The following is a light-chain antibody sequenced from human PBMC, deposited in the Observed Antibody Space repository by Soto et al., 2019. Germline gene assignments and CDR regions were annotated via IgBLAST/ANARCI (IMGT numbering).Light chain of an antibody. CDR3: CSYAGSYTFV. CDR1: SSDVGGYNY. V-gene: IGLV2-11*01. J-gene: IGLJ2*01. Sequence: QSALTQPRSVSGSPGQSVTISCTGTSSDVGGYNYVSWYQQYPGKVPKLMIYDVTKRPSGVPDRFSGSKSGNTASLTISGLQAEDEADYYCCSYAGSYTFVFGGGTKLTVL. CDR2: DVT.